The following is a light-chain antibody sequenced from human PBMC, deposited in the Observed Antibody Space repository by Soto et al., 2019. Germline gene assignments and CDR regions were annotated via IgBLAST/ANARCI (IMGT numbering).Light chain of an antibody. J-gene: IGKJ5*01. V-gene: IGKV3D-15*03. Sequence: EIVMTQSPATLSVSPGERATLSCRASDSVDTNLAWYQQKPGQAPRVPIYGGSIRAAGIPARFSGSGSGTAFTLTINILQPEDFALYTCQQYTNWPLNTFGQGTRLEI. CDR2: GGS. CDR3: QQYTNWPLNT. CDR1: DSVDTN.